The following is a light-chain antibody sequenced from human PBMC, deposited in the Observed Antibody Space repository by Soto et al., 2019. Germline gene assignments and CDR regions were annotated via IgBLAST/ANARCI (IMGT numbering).Light chain of an antibody. Sequence: EIVLTQSPATLSLSPGERATLSCRASQSVSSYLAWYQQKPGQAPRLLIYDASNRATGIPDRFSGSGSGTDFTLTISRLEPEDFAVYYCQQRSNWPPLFTFGPGTKVDIK. V-gene: IGKV3-11*01. J-gene: IGKJ3*01. CDR2: DAS. CDR3: QQRSNWPPLFT. CDR1: QSVSSY.